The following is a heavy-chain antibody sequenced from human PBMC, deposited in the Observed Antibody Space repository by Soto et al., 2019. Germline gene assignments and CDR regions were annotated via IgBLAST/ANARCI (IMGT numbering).Heavy chain of an antibody. CDR2: INAGSGNT. J-gene: IGHJ3*02. CDR1: GYTFSAYP. Sequence: GASVKVSCKATGYTFSAYPMNWVRQAPGQSLEWMGWINAGSGNTKYSQNFQGRVSITRDTSASTVYMELTGLTSEDTAVYYCATEKETLGPRANDALDIWGQGTMVTVS. V-gene: IGHV1-3*01. CDR3: ATEKETLGPRANDALDI. D-gene: IGHD3-3*02.